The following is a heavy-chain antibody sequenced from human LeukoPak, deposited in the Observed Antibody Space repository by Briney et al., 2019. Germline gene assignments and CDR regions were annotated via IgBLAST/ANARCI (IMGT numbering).Heavy chain of an antibody. D-gene: IGHD3-9*01. Sequence: GRSLRLPCAASGFTFSSYGMHWVRQAPGKGLEWVAVISYDGSNKYYADSVKGRFTISRDNSKNTLYLQMNSLRAEDTAVYYCAKPNTYYDILTGYWGSKYYFDYWGQGTLVTVSS. CDR1: GFTFSSYG. CDR3: AKPNTYYDILTGYWGSKYYFDY. V-gene: IGHV3-30*18. J-gene: IGHJ4*02. CDR2: ISYDGSNK.